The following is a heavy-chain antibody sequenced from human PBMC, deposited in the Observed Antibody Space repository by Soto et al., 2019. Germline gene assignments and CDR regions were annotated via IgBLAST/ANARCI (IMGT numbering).Heavy chain of an antibody. CDR2: ISGSGGST. CDR1: GFTFSSYA. CDR3: AKDQDDYVWGSYRNHYFDY. D-gene: IGHD3-16*02. Sequence: EVPLLESGGGLVQPGGSLRLSCAASGFTFSSYAMSWVRQAPGKGLEWVSAISGSGGSTYYADSVKGRFTISRDNSKNRLYLQMNSLRAEDTAVYYCAKDQDDYVWGSYRNHYFDYGGQGTLVTVSS. V-gene: IGHV3-23*01. J-gene: IGHJ4*02.